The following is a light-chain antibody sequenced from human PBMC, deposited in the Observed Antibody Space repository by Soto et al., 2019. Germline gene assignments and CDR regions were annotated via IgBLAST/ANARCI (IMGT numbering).Light chain of an antibody. Sequence: DILMTQSPSTLSVSVGERATITCRASQSVGSWLAWYQQKPGKAPKLLIYDTFSRDSGVPSRISGSGSGTEFTLTISSLQSDDFATYYCQQYNSYPRTFGGGTKVDI. CDR3: QQYNSYPRT. CDR1: QSVGSW. CDR2: DTF. J-gene: IGKJ4*02. V-gene: IGKV1-5*01.